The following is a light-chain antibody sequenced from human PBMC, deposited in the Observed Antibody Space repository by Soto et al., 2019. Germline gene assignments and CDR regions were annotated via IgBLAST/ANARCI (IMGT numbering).Light chain of an antibody. CDR2: DVS. CDR1: QSVSSY. V-gene: IGKV3-11*01. CDR3: QQRSSWPLT. Sequence: LTQSPASLSLSPGERATLSCRASQSVSSYLAWYQQKPGQAPRPLIYDVSNRATDIPARFSGSGSGTDFTLTISSLEPEDFAVYYCQQRSSWPLTFGQGTKVEVK. J-gene: IGKJ1*01.